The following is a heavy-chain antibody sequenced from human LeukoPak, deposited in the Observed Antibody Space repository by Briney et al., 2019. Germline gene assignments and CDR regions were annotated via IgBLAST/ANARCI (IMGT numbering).Heavy chain of an antibody. V-gene: IGHV4-38-2*01. D-gene: IGHD6-19*01. CDR2: IYHSGST. CDR3: ARQGLTLDY. CDR1: GYSISSGYY. Sequence: SETLSLTCAVSGYSISSGYYWGWIRQPPGKGLEWIGSIYHSGSTYYNPSLKSRVTISVDTSKSQFSLKLSSVTAADTAVYYCARQGLTLDYWGQGTLVTVSS. J-gene: IGHJ4*02.